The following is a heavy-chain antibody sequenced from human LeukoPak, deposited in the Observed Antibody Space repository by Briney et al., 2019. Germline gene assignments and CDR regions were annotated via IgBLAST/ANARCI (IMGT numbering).Heavy chain of an antibody. CDR2: IIPIFGTA. Sequence: SVKVSCKASGGTFSSYAISWVRQAPGQGLEWMGGIIPIFGTANYAQKFQGRVTITTDESTSTAYMELSSLRSEDTAVYYCARDESIAAAGFDYWGQGTLVTVSS. J-gene: IGHJ4*02. D-gene: IGHD6-13*01. V-gene: IGHV1-69*05. CDR1: GGTFSSYA. CDR3: ARDESIAAAGFDY.